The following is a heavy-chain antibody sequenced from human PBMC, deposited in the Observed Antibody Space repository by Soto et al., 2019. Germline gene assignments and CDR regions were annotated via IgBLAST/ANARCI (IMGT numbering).Heavy chain of an antibody. J-gene: IGHJ4*02. D-gene: IGHD2-8*01. CDR1: GGSFSGYY. Sequence: QVQLQQWGAGLLKPSETLSLTCAVSGGSFSGYYWTWIRQSPGKGLEWIGEIIHSGSTNYNPSLKSRVTISVDTSKNQFSLKLSSVTAADTAVYYCERGVLVTVYATFDYWGQGTLVTVSS. CDR2: IIHSGST. CDR3: ERGVLVTVYATFDY. V-gene: IGHV4-34*01.